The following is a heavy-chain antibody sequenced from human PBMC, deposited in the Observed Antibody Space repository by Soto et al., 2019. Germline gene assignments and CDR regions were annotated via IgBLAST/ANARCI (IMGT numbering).Heavy chain of an antibody. CDR2: IYYDGRNK. CDR1: GFTFSSYA. CDR3: ARDRGYCSGGTCYPESVDY. Sequence: QVQLVESGGGVVQPGRSLRLSCAASGFTFSSYAMHWVRQAPGKGLEWVAIIYYDGRNKYHADSVRGRFTISRDNSKNTLYLQMNSLRAEDTAVYYCARDRGYCSGGTCYPESVDYWGQGTRVTVSS. V-gene: IGHV3-33*01. J-gene: IGHJ4*02. D-gene: IGHD2-15*01.